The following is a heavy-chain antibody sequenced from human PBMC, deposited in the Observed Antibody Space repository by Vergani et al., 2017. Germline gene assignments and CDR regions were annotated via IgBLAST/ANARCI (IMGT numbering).Heavy chain of an antibody. D-gene: IGHD4-17*01. J-gene: IGHJ4*02. Sequence: EVQLVESGGGLVQPGGSLRLSCAASGFSFSNSNMNWVRQAPGKGLEWMSYISDRSASIYYAASVRGRFTVSRDNARNSLSLQMNSLRAEDTAIYYCAKEAIVDDGFYFDHWGQGVLVTVSS. CDR1: GFSFSNSN. CDR3: AKEAIVDDGFYFDH. V-gene: IGHV3-48*01. CDR2: ISDRSASI.